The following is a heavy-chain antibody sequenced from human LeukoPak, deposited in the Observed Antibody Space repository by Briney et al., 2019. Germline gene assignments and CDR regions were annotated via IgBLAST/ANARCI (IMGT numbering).Heavy chain of an antibody. D-gene: IGHD2-21*02. Sequence: PSETLSLTCTVPGGSISSYYWSWIRQPPGKGLEWIGYIYYSGSTNYNPSLKSRVTISVDTSKNQFSLKLSSVTAADTAVYYCASGGDYYYYYGMDVWGQGTTVTVSS. J-gene: IGHJ6*02. CDR2: IYYSGST. CDR3: ASGGDYYYYYGMDV. CDR1: GGSISSYY. V-gene: IGHV4-59*01.